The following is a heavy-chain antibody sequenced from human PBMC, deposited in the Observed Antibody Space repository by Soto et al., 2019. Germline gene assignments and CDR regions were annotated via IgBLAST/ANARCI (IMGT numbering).Heavy chain of an antibody. D-gene: IGHD6-19*01. J-gene: IGHJ4*02. Sequence: SLRLSCAASGFTFSSYSMNWVRQAPGKGLEWVSSISSSSSYIYYADSVKGRFTISRDNAKNSLYLQMNSLRAEDTAVYYCARIYSSGWYGPDYWGQGTLVTVSS. CDR3: ARIYSSGWYGPDY. CDR2: ISSSSSYI. V-gene: IGHV3-21*01. CDR1: GFTFSSYS.